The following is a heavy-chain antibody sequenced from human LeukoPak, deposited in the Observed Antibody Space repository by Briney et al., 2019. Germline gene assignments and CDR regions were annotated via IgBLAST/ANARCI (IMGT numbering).Heavy chain of an antibody. D-gene: IGHD3-3*01. CDR2: IYYSGST. Sequence: SETLSLNCTVSGGSISSGGYYWSWIRQHPGKGLEWIGYIYYSGSTYYNPSLKSRVSISLDTSKNQFSLKLSSVTAADTAVYYCARNHYDVWSGYPYNWLDPWGQGTQVTVSS. V-gene: IGHV4-31*03. J-gene: IGHJ5*02. CDR3: ARNHYDVWSGYPYNWLDP. CDR1: GGSISSGGYY.